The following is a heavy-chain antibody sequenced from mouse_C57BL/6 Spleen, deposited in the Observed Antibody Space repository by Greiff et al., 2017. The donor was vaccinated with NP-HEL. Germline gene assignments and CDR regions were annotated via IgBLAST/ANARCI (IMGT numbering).Heavy chain of an antibody. CDR1: GYTFTDYY. CDR3: AREELTSAMDY. Sequence: VQLQQSGPELVKPGASVKISCKASGYTFTDYYMNWVKQSHGKSLEWIGDINPNNGGTSYNQKFKGKATLTVDKSSSTAYMELRSLTSEDSAVYYCAREELTSAMDYWGQGTSVTVSS. D-gene: IGHD1-3*01. J-gene: IGHJ4*01. CDR2: INPNNGGT. V-gene: IGHV1-26*01.